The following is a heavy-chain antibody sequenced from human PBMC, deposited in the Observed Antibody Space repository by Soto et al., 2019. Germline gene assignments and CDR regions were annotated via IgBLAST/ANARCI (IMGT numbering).Heavy chain of an antibody. Sequence: SETLSLTCTVSGGSISSYYWSWIRQPPGKGLEWIGYIYYSGSTNYNPSLKNRVTISVDTSKNQFSLKLSSVTAADTAVYYCARHAYYDFWSGYSLPYYYYYYMDVWGKGTTVTVSS. D-gene: IGHD3-3*01. CDR3: ARHAYYDFWSGYSLPYYYYYYMDV. J-gene: IGHJ6*03. CDR2: IYYSGST. V-gene: IGHV4-59*08. CDR1: GGSISSYY.